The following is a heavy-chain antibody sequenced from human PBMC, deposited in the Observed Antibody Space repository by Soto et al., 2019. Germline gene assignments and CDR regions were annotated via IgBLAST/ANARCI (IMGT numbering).Heavy chain of an antibody. J-gene: IGHJ4*02. CDR3: ASIAYCRDGGCHDFDY. V-gene: IGHV3-74*01. CDR2: IHADGSDT. CDR1: GFTFRRYW. Sequence: EVQLVESGGGLVQPGGSLRLSCPASGFTFRRYWMHWVRQVPGKGLGWVSRIHADGSDTSYADSVEGRFTISRDNTKNALYLQMKSLRADDTAMYYCASIAYCRDGGCHDFDYWGQGTRVTVSS. D-gene: IGHD2-15*01.